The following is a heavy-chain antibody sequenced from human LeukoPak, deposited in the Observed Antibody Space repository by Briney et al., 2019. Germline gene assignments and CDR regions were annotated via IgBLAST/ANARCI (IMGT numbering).Heavy chain of an antibody. CDR1: GGSISSYY. D-gene: IGHD6-19*01. CDR3: AREVAGTLNFDY. J-gene: IGHJ4*02. CDR2: IYFTGST. V-gene: IGHV4-59*01. Sequence: SETLSLTCTVSGGSISSYYWSWIRQPPGKGLEWIGYIYFTGSTNYNPSPKSRVTISGDTSKNQFSLKLRSVTAADTAVYYCAREVAGTLNFDYWGQGTLVTVSS.